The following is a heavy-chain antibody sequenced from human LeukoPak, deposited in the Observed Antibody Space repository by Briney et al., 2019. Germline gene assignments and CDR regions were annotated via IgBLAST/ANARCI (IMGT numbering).Heavy chain of an antibody. CDR1: GGSINSYY. CDR2: IYYSGTT. CDR3: ARGGWGPLDY. D-gene: IGHD3-16*01. V-gene: IGHV4-59*01. J-gene: IGHJ4*02. Sequence: SETLSLTCTVSGGSINSYYWSWIRQPPGKGLEWIGFIYYSGTTNYNPSLKSRVTISLDTSKKQLSLSSVTAADTAVYYCARGGWGPLDYWGQGTLVTVSS.